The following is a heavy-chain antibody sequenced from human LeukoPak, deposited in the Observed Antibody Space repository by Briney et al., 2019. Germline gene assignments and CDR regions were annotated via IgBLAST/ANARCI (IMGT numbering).Heavy chain of an antibody. Sequence: SQTLSLTCTVSGGSISSGDYFWSWIRQPPGTGLEWIGYIYYSGSTYYNPSLKSRVTISVDTSKNQFSLKLSSVTAADTAVYYCARATYFRNFDYWGQGTLVTVSS. CDR1: GGSISSGDYF. V-gene: IGHV4-30-4*01. CDR3: ARATYFRNFDY. J-gene: IGHJ4*02. CDR2: IYYSGST. D-gene: IGHD3-3*01.